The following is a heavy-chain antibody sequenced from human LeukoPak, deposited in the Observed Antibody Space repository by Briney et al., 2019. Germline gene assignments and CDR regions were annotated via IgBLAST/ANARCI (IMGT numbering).Heavy chain of an antibody. Sequence: ETLSLTCNVSGGSLSSHYWSWVRQSPEKGLEWIGQIYHTGSTHYNPSLRSRFAISVDTSKNKLFLNVKSVTAADTAVYYCAREGRWGMKYYFDFWGQGTLVIVSS. D-gene: IGHD4-23*01. CDR1: GGSLSSHY. V-gene: IGHV4-59*11. CDR3: AREGRWGMKYYFDF. J-gene: IGHJ4*02. CDR2: IYHTGST.